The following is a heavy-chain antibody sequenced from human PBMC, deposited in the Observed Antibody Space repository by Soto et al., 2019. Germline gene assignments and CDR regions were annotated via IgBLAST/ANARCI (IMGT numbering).Heavy chain of an antibody. Sequence: ASVNVSCKASGYTFTSYGISWVRQAPGQGPEWMGWISAYNGNTNYAQKLQGRVTMTTDTSTSTAYMELRSLRSDDTAVYYCAREGTPIVGADPHPSDPPPRYAYWGQGTLATDSA. V-gene: IGHV1-18*01. CDR1: GYTFTSYG. J-gene: IGHJ4*02. D-gene: IGHD1-26*01. CDR2: ISAYNGNT. CDR3: AREGTPIVGADPHPSDPPPRYAY.